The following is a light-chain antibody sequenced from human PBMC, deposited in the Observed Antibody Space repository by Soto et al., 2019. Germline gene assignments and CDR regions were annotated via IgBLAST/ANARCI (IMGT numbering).Light chain of an antibody. J-gene: IGKJ5*01. CDR2: GIS. V-gene: IGKV1-16*01. CDR1: QAISGN. Sequence: DIRMTQSPSSLSASIGDRVTITCRASQAISGNLAWFQQKPGKAPKSLIYGISTSHSGVSSRFSGSGSGTDFALTISSLQPEDFAIYYCQQYNRYPLTFGQGTRLEIK. CDR3: QQYNRYPLT.